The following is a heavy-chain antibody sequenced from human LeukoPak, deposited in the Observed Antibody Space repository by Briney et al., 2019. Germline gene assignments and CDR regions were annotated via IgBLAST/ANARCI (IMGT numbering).Heavy chain of an antibody. V-gene: IGHV3-48*04. J-gene: IGHJ4*02. CDR1: GFTFSSYS. Sequence: GGSLRLSCAASGFTFSSYSMNWVRQAPGKGLEWVSSISSSSSTIYYADSVKGRFTISRDNAKNSLYLQMNSLRAEDTAVYYCARVGNSGWYEWVDYWGQGTLVTVSS. D-gene: IGHD6-19*01. CDR2: ISSSSSTI. CDR3: ARVGNSGWYEWVDY.